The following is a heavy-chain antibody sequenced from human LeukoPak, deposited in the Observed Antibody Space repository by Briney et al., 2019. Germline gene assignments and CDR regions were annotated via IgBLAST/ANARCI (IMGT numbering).Heavy chain of an antibody. CDR2: ISYDGSNK. J-gene: IGHJ6*03. V-gene: IGHV3-30-3*01. CDR1: GFTFSNYA. Sequence: GGSLRLSCAASGFTFSNYAMHWVRQAPGKGLEWVAVISYDGSNKYYADSVKGRFTISRDNSKNTLYLQMNSLRAEDTAVYYCARASHLYCSSTSCYQTPYYYYYMDVWGKGTTVTVSS. D-gene: IGHD2-2*01. CDR3: ARASHLYCSSTSCYQTPYYYYYMDV.